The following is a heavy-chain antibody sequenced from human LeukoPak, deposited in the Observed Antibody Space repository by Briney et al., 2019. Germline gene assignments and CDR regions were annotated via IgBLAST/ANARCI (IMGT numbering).Heavy chain of an antibody. D-gene: IGHD1-26*01. CDR2: MSYDVGNK. CDR3: AKEPRGHFDFDY. V-gene: IGHV3-30*18. CDR1: GFTFSRYS. Sequence: GGSLRLSCAASGFTFSRYSMNWVRQAPGKGLEWVTAMSYDVGNKYYADSVKGRFTVSGDSSKNTVYLQMNSLRVEDTAVYYCAKEPRGHFDFDYWGQGTLVTVSS. J-gene: IGHJ4*02.